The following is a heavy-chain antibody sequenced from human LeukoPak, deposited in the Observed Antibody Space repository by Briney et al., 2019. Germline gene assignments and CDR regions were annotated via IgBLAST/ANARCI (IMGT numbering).Heavy chain of an antibody. V-gene: IGHV1-2*02. D-gene: IGHD3-3*01. CDR2: INPNSGGT. CDR3: ARGPLFGVAEGDWFDP. CDR1: GSTFTGYY. Sequence: ASVKVSCTASGSTFTGYYMHWVRQSPGQGLEWMGWINPNSGGTNYAQKFQGRVTMTRDTSISTAYMELSRLRSDATAVYYCARGPLFGVAEGDWFDPWGQGTLVTASS. J-gene: IGHJ5*02.